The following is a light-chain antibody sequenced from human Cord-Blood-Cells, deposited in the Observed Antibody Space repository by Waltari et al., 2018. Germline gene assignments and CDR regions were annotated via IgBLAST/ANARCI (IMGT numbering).Light chain of an antibody. CDR3: SSYTSSSTFV. CDR1: SVDVGGYNY. J-gene: IGLJ1*01. CDR2: VVS. V-gene: IGLV2-14*01. Sequence: QSALTQPASVSGSPGQSITISCTGTSVDVGGYNYVSWYQQHPGKAPKPMIYVVSKRPSGVSNRCSGSKSGNTASLTISGLQAEDEADYYCSSYTSSSTFVFGTGTKVTVL.